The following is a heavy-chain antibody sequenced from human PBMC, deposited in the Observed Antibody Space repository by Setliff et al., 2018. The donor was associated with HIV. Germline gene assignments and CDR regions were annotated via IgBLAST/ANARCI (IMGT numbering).Heavy chain of an antibody. CDR1: GGSISSSSYY. J-gene: IGHJ4*02. Sequence: SETLSLTCTVSGGSISSSSYYWGWIRQPPGKGLEWIANIFYSGSTNYNPSLKSRVTISVDTSKNQFSLKLSSVTAADTAVYYCARGTMLVVAATPGRQWRAHFDYWGQGTLVTVSS. CDR3: ARGTMLVVAATPGRQWRAHFDY. V-gene: IGHV4-39*07. D-gene: IGHD2-15*01. CDR2: IFYSGST.